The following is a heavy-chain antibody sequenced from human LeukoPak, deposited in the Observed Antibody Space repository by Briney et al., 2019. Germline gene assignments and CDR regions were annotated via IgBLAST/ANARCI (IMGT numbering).Heavy chain of an antibody. CDR3: ARGDDILTGYGY. J-gene: IGHJ4*02. CDR2: MNPNSGNT. CDR1: GHTFTSYD. D-gene: IGHD3-9*01. Sequence: ASVKVSCKASGHTFTSYDINWVRQATGQGLEWMGWMNPNSGNTGYAQKFQGRVTMTRNTSISTAYMELSSLRSEDTAVYYCARGDDILTGYGYWGQGTLVTVSS. V-gene: IGHV1-8*01.